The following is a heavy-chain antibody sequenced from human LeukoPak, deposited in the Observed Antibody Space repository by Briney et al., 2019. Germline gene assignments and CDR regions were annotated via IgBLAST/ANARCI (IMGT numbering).Heavy chain of an antibody. CDR1: GXTFAIHA. D-gene: IGHD6-19*01. CDR3: ARDTYTSGWYELDY. CDR2: VSADGRTA. V-gene: IGHV3-30-3*01. J-gene: IGHJ4*02. Sequence: GGSLRLSCAASGXTFAIHAMHWVRQAPGRGQECVAVVSADGRTAYYADSVKDRFTISRDNSKNTLFLQMNSLRPDDTAVYYCARDTYTSGWYELDYWGQGTLVTVSS.